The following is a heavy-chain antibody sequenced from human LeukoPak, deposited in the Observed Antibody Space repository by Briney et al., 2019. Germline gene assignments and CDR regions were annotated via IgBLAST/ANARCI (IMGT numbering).Heavy chain of an antibody. CDR2: ISSSSSYI. CDR1: GFTFSSYS. CDR3: ARDRPFDP. D-gene: IGHD6-6*01. Sequence: GGSLGLSCAAPGFTFSSYSMNWVRQAPGKGLEWVSSISSSSSYIYYADSVKGRFAISRDNAKNSLYLQMNSLRAEDTAVYYCARDRPFDPWGQGTLVTVSS. V-gene: IGHV3-21*01. J-gene: IGHJ5*02.